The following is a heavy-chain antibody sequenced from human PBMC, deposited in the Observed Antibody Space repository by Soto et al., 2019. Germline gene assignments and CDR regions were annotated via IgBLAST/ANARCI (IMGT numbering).Heavy chain of an antibody. CDR3: TTVGSITFGGVIVPNFDY. Sequence: GGSLRLSCAASGFTFSNAWMSWVRQAPGKGLEWVGRIKSKTGGGTTDYAAPVKGRFTISRDDSKNTLYLQMNSLKTEDTAVYYCTTVGSITFGGVIVPNFDYWGQGTLVTVSS. CDR1: GFTFSNAW. V-gene: IGHV3-15*01. CDR2: IKSKTGGGTT. D-gene: IGHD3-16*02. J-gene: IGHJ4*02.